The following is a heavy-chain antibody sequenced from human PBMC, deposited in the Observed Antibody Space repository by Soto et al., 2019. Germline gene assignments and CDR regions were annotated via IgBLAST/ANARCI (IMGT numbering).Heavy chain of an antibody. D-gene: IGHD3-3*01. Sequence: QVQLVQSGAEVKKPGSSVKVSCKASGGTFSSYAISWVRQAPGQGLEWMGGIIPIFGTANYAQKFQGRVTITADESTSTAYMELSSLRSEDTAVYYCARDQHYDFWSGYYGGWFDPWGQGTLVTVSS. V-gene: IGHV1-69*01. CDR2: IIPIFGTA. J-gene: IGHJ5*02. CDR1: GGTFSSYA. CDR3: ARDQHYDFWSGYYGGWFDP.